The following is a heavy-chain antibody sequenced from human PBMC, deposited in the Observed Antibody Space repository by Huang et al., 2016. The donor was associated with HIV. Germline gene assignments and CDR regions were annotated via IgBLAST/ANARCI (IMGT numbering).Heavy chain of an antibody. D-gene: IGHD2-15*01. CDR1: GASFSDYY. V-gene: IGHV4-34*01. CDR3: ARERLSTGGHYYYSYDMDV. CDR2: INHRGST. Sequence: QVQLQQWGAGLLKPSETLSLTCAVYGASFSDYYWSWICEPPGKGLEWIGEINHRGSTNYNPAVKTLVTMTVDTSKNQLSLKMSSVTAADTTVYYGARERLSTGGHYYYSYDMDVWGKGTTVSVSS. J-gene: IGHJ6*03.